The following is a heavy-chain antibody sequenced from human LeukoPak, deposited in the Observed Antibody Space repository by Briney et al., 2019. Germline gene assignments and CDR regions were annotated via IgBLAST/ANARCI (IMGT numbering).Heavy chain of an antibody. J-gene: IGHJ3*02. CDR1: GFNFSNYS. Sequence: GGSLRLSCAASGFNFSNYSMNWVRQAPGKGLEWVSSISSSSSYIYYADSVKGRFTISRDNAKNSLYLQMNSLRAEDTAVYYCASVPPRILYSGAFDIWGQGTMVTVSS. CDR3: ASVPPRILYSGAFDI. D-gene: IGHD2-8*01. V-gene: IGHV3-21*01. CDR2: ISSSSSYI.